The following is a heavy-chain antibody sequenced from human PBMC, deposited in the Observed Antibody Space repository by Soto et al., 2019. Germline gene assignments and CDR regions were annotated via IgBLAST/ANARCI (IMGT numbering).Heavy chain of an antibody. D-gene: IGHD2-2*01. J-gene: IGHJ6*03. CDR1: GFTVSSNY. CDR3: ARGVRCSSNSCYFSDYYYYMDV. CDR2: IYSGGST. Sequence: GGSLRLSCAASGFTVSSNYMSWIRQAPGKGLEWVSVIYSGGSTYYADSVKGRFTISRHNSKNTLYLQMNSLRAEDTAVHYCARGVRCSSNSCYFSDYYYYMDVWGKGTTVTVSS. V-gene: IGHV3-53*04.